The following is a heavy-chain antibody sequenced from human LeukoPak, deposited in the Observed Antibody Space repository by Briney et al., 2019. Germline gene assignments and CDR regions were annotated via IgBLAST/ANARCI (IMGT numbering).Heavy chain of an antibody. Sequence: PGGSLRLSCAASGFTFSDYYMSWIRQAPGKGLEWVSYISSSGSTIYYADSVKGRFTISRDNAKNSLYLQMNSLRAEDTAVYYCARPMYYDILTGYSDAFDIWGQGTMVTVSS. CDR1: GFTFSDYY. D-gene: IGHD3-9*01. V-gene: IGHV3-11*01. J-gene: IGHJ3*02. CDR3: ARPMYYDILTGYSDAFDI. CDR2: ISSSGSTI.